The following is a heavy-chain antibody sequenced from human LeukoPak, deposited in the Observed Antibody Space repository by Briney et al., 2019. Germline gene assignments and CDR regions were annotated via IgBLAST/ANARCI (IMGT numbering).Heavy chain of an antibody. CDR3: ASQYSTTWYANYYYFGMDV. CDR1: GYSFTSYW. V-gene: IGHV5-51*01. CDR2: IYPGDSDT. Sequence: GESLKISCKASGYSFTSYWIGWVRQMPGKGLEWMRIIYPGDSDTRYSPSFQGQVTISADKSISTAYLQWSSLKAPDTAMYYCASQYSTTWYANYYYFGMDVWGQGTTVTVSS. D-gene: IGHD6-13*01. J-gene: IGHJ6*02.